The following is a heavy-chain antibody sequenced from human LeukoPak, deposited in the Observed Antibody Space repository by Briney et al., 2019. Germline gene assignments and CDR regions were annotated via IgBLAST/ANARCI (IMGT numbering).Heavy chain of an antibody. J-gene: IGHJ4*02. CDR3: ARDSQSGRYPLGY. CDR2: INPSGGST. Sequence: ASVKVSCKASGGTFSSYAISWVRQAPGQGLEWMGIINPSGGSTSYAQKFQGRVTMTRDTSTSTVYMELSSLRSEDTAVYYCARDSQSGRYPLGYWGQGTLVTVSS. CDR1: GGTFSSYA. D-gene: IGHD1-26*01. V-gene: IGHV1-46*01.